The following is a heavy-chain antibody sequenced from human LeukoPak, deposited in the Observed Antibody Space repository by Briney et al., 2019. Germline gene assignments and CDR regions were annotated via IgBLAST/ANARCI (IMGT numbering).Heavy chain of an antibody. Sequence: GASLQISCKGSGYSFTSYWIGWVRQLPGKGLEWMGIIYPGDSDTRYSPSFQGQVTISADKSISTAYLQWSSLKASDTAMYYCARRYDSSGYYSAHFDYWGQGTLVTVSS. CDR2: IYPGDSDT. V-gene: IGHV5-51*01. D-gene: IGHD3-22*01. CDR3: ARRYDSSGYYSAHFDY. CDR1: GYSFTSYW. J-gene: IGHJ4*02.